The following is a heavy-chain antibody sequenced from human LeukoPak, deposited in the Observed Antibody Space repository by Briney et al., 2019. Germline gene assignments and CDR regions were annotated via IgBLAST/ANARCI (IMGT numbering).Heavy chain of an antibody. J-gene: IGHJ4*02. Sequence: PGGSLRLSCAASGFTFSSYGMHWVRQAPGKGLEWVAVIWYDGSNKYYADSVKGRFTISRDNSKNTLYLQMNSLRAEDTAVYYCAREPHIRGTTPDFDYWGQGTLVTVSS. V-gene: IGHV3-33*01. CDR1: GFTFSSYG. CDR2: IWYDGSNK. CDR3: AREPHIRGTTPDFDY. D-gene: IGHD1/OR15-1a*01.